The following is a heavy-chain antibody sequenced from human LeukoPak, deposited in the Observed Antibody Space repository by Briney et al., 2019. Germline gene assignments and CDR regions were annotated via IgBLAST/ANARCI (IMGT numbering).Heavy chain of an antibody. CDR1: GFTLSRDT. Sequence: GGSLRLSCSASGFTLSRDTVHWVRQAPGKGLEYVSSITDNGGRTWYADSVKGRFTISRDNSKNTVYLQMSSLRAEDTAVYYCVKDLSGTYSFDDWGQGTLVGVSS. D-gene: IGHD3-10*01. CDR2: ITDNGGRT. V-gene: IGHV3-64D*06. J-gene: IGHJ4*02. CDR3: VKDLSGTYSFDD.